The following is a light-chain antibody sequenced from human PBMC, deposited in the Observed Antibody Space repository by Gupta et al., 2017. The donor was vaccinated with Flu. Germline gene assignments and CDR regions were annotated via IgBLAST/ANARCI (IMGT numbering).Light chain of an antibody. J-gene: IGLJ1*01. CDR3: CSITGDFYV. CDR2: DVI. V-gene: IGLV2-11*03. Sequence: GTSNVIGGYIYVSRYQPRTANTPKLLSYDVIKWPSAVPDRCSGSRSCTSVSLTISRLQAEDESDYSCCSITGDFYVFGTGTKVTVL. CDR1: SNVIGGYIY.